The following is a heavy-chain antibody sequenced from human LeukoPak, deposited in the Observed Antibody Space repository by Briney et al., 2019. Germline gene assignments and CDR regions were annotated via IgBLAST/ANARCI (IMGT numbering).Heavy chain of an antibody. CDR1: GVTLSNYA. CDR3: AKDVGKWESLHFFDY. V-gene: IGHV3-23*01. J-gene: IGHJ4*02. Sequence: PGGSLRLSCVASGVTLSNYAMSWARQAPGKGLEWISGISGSGASTYYADSVKGRFTISRDDSRNTLYLQMNSLRGDDTAVYYCAKDVGKWESLHFFDYWGQGTLVTVSS. CDR2: ISGSGAST. D-gene: IGHD1-26*01.